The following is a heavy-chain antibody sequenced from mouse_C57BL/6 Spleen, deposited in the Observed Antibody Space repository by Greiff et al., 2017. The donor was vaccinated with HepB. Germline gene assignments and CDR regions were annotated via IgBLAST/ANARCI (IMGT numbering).Heavy chain of an antibody. CDR1: GFSFTSYG. D-gene: IGHD2-4*01. V-gene: IGHV2-6-1*01. J-gene: IGHJ4*01. Sequence: VKLQESGPGLVAPSQSLSITCTVSGFSFTSYGVHWVRQPPGKGLEWLVVIWSDGSTTYNSALKSRLSISKDNSKSQVFLKMISLQTDDTARYYCARQDDYDKAMDYWGQGTSVTVSS. CDR3: ARQDDYDKAMDY. CDR2: IWSDGST.